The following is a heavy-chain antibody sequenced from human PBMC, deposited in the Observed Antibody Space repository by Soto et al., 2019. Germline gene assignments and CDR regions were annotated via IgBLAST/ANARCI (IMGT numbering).Heavy chain of an antibody. CDR1: GYSFTAYG. CDR3: ARDLAYIREF. Sequence: QVQLVQSGAEVKKPGASVKVSCKASGYSFTAYGIIWVRQAPGQGLEWMGWISTAHSDIGYAQKFQGRVTMTTDTSTSTAYMELRSLRSDDTAVYYCARDLAYIREFWGQGTLVTVSS. J-gene: IGHJ4*02. V-gene: IGHV1-18*01. CDR2: ISTAHSDI. D-gene: IGHD4-17*01.